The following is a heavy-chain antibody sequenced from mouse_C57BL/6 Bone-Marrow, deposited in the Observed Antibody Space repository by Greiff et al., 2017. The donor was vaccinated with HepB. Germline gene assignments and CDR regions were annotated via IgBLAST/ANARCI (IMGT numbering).Heavy chain of an antibody. V-gene: IGHV1-15*01. D-gene: IGHD2-5*01. Sequence: VQLVESGAELVRPGASVTLSCKASGYTFTDYEMHWVKQTPVHGLEWIGAIDPETGGTAYNQKFKGKAILTADKSSSTAYMELRSLTSEDSAVYYCTRSNYSNYEDAMDYWGQGTSVTVSS. CDR2: IDPETGGT. J-gene: IGHJ4*01. CDR1: GYTFTDYE. CDR3: TRSNYSNYEDAMDY.